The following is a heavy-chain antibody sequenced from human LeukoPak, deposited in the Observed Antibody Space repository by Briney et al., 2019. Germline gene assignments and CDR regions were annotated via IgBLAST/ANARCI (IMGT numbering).Heavy chain of an antibody. CDR1: GFTVSSNY. Sequence: GGSLRLSCAASGFTVSSNYMSWVRQAPGKGLEWVSVIYSGGSTYYADSVKGRFTISRDNSKNTLYLQMNSLRAEDTAVYYCARAAWLSAFDIWGQGTMVTVSS. D-gene: IGHD6-19*01. CDR2: IYSGGST. J-gene: IGHJ3*02. CDR3: ARAAWLSAFDI. V-gene: IGHV3-53*05.